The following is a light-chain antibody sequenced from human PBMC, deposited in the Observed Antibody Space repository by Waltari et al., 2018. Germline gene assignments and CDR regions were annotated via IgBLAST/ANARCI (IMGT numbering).Light chain of an antibody. CDR3: QSYDRDLNAVL. CDR2: RDD. CDR1: SSNIGAGYA. Sequence: QSVLTQPPSVSGAPGQSVTIPCTGSSSNIGAGYAGKWYQQIPGSAPKVLIYRDDNRPSGVPGRFSGSKSGTSASLSVTGLHVEDEADYFCQSYDRDLNAVLFGGGTKLTVL. V-gene: IGLV1-40*01. J-gene: IGLJ2*01.